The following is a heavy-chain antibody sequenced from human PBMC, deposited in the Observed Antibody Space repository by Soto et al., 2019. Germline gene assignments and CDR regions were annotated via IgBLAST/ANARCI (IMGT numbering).Heavy chain of an antibody. V-gene: IGHV3-9*01. D-gene: IGHD4-17*01. J-gene: IGHJ4*02. CDR2: ISWNSGSI. CDR1: GFTFDDHA. Sequence: EVQLVESGGGLVQPGRSLRLSCAASGFTFDDHAMHWVRQAPGKGLEWVSGISWNSGSIGYADSVKGRFTISRDNAKNSLYLQRNSLSAEDTDLYYCAKWRSTVTTWLDSWGQGTLVTVSS. CDR3: AKWRSTVTTWLDS.